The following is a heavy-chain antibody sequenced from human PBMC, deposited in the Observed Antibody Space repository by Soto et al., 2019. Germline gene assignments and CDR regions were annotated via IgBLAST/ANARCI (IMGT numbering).Heavy chain of an antibody. CDR3: ASGGQTIIPKD. D-gene: IGHD5-12*01. J-gene: IGHJ4*02. Sequence: PSETLSLTCAVYGGSFSGYYLSFIRQPPGKGLDWIGEINHGGSTNYNPSLKSRVTISIDTSKNQFSLKLSSVTAADTAVYYCASGGQTIIPKDWGQGTLVTVSS. V-gene: IGHV4-34*01. CDR1: GGSFSGYY. CDR2: INHGGST.